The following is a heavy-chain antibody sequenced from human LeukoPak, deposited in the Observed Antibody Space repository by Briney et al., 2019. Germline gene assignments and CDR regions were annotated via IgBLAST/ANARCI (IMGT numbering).Heavy chain of an antibody. Sequence: ASVKVSCKASGYTFTGYYMHWVRQAPGQGLEWMGWINPNSGGTNYAQKFRGRVTMTRDTSISTAYMELSRLRSDDTAVYYCARDLAYGDYIFDYWGQGTLVTVSS. J-gene: IGHJ4*02. CDR1: GYTFTGYY. CDR3: ARDLAYGDYIFDY. CDR2: INPNSGGT. D-gene: IGHD4-17*01. V-gene: IGHV1-2*02.